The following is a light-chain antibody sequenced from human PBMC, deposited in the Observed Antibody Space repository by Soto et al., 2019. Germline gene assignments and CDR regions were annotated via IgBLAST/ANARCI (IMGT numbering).Light chain of an antibody. V-gene: IGKV1-39*01. CDR3: QQSYSPPPIT. CDR1: QTISNY. Sequence: DIQMAQSPSSLSASVGDIVTITCRASQTISNYLNWYQKKPGKAPKLMIYAAYSLQRGVPSRFSGSGSGTDFTLTIGSLQPEDFATYYCQQSYSPPPITXGQGTRLEI. J-gene: IGKJ5*01. CDR2: AAY.